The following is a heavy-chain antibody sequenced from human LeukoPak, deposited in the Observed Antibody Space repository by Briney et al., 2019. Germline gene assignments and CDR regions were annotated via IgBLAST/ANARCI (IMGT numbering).Heavy chain of an antibody. V-gene: IGHV3-53*01. D-gene: IGHD1-26*01. CDR3: VRAQGGLLDY. J-gene: IGHJ4*02. CDR1: GFTVSSNY. Sequence: GGSMRLSCAASGFTVSSNYMSWVRQAPGKGLEWVSVIYSGGSTYYADSVKGRFTISRDNSKNTLYLQMNSLRAEDTAVYYCVRAQGGLLDYWGQGALVTVSS. CDR2: IYSGGST.